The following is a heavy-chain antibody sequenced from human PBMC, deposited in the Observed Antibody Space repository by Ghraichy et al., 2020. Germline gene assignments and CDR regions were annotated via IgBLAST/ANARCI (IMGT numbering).Heavy chain of an antibody. CDR3: AKGGFGELLDY. J-gene: IGHJ4*02. D-gene: IGHD3-10*01. CDR1: GFTFSSYA. V-gene: IGHV3-23*01. Sequence: GESLNISCAASGFTFSSYAMSWVRQAPGKGLEWVSAISGSGGSTYYADSVKGRFTISRDNSKNTLYLQMNSLRAEDTAVYYCAKGGFGELLDYWGQGTLVTVSS. CDR2: ISGSGGST.